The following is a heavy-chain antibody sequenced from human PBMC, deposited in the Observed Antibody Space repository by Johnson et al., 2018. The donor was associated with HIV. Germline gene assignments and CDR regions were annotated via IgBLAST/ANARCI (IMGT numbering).Heavy chain of an antibody. CDR1: GFTFSSYA. D-gene: IGHD3-22*01. V-gene: IGHV3-23*01. J-gene: IGHJ3*02. Sequence: VQLLESGGGLVQPGGSLRLSCAASGFTFSSYAMSWVRQAPGKGLEWVSAISGSGGSTYYADSVKVRFTISRDNSKNTLYLQMNRLRAEDTAVYYCARGKYDSSGYYPPSFAFDIWGQGTMVTVSS. CDR3: ARGKYDSSGYYPPSFAFDI. CDR2: ISGSGGST.